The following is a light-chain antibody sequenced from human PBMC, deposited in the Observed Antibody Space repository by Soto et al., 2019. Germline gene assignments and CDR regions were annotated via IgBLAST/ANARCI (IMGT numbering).Light chain of an antibody. V-gene: IGLV1-40*01. J-gene: IGLJ1*01. CDR2: DYN. CDR1: SSNIGANYA. Sequence: QSVLTQPPSVSGAPGHRVTISCAGSSSNIGANYAVHWYQQLPGTAPKPLIYDYNKRPSGVPDRFSGSKSGTSASLAITGLQAEDEADYYCQSYDSSLSGYVFGTGTKVTVL. CDR3: QSYDSSLSGYV.